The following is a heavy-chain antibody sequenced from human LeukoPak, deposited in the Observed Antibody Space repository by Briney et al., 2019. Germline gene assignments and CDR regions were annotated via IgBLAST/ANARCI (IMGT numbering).Heavy chain of an antibody. Sequence: SETLSLTRTVSGGSISSYYWSWIRQPPGKGLEWIGYIYYSGSTNYNPSLKSRVTISVDTSKNQFSLKLSSVTAADTAVYYCARSYRYSSSWRHFDHWGQGTLVTVSS. CDR3: ARSYRYSSSWRHFDH. D-gene: IGHD6-13*01. CDR2: IYYSGST. CDR1: GGSISSYY. V-gene: IGHV4-59*01. J-gene: IGHJ4*02.